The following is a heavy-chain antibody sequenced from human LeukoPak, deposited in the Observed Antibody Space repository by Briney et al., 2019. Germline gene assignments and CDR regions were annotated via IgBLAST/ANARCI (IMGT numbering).Heavy chain of an antibody. CDR2: IRGSGGST. Sequence: GSLTLSCAASGFTLSNYAMSWVRQPPGSGLEWVAAIRGSGGSTSYADSVKGRFTISRDNSKNTLYLQMNSLRAEGAAGYYCARGLIWGSYRLYYFDFGGQGSLGTVS. CDR3: ARGLIWGSYRLYYFDF. D-gene: IGHD3-16*02. J-gene: IGHJ4*02. V-gene: IGHV3-23*01. CDR1: GFTLSNYA.